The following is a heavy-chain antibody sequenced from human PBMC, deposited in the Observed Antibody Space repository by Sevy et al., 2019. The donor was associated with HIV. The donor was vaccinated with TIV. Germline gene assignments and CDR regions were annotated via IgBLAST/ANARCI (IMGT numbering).Heavy chain of an antibody. J-gene: IGHJ5*02. CDR3: ARGGRDCSGGSCYDGDWFDP. CDR2: ISYDGSNK. CDR1: GFTFSSYA. V-gene: IGHV3-30-3*01. Sequence: GGSLRLSCAASGFTFSSYAMHWVRQAPGKGLEWVAVISYDGSNKYYADSVKGRFTISRDNSKNTLYLQMNSLRAEDTAVYYCARGGRDCSGGSCYDGDWFDPWGQRTLVTVSS. D-gene: IGHD2-15*01.